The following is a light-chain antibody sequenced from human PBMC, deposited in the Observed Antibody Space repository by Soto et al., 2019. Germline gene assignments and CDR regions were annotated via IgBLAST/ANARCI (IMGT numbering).Light chain of an antibody. V-gene: IGKV3-20*01. CDR2: GAS. Sequence: EIVLTQSPGTLSLSPGERATLSCRASQSVRSSYLAWYQQKPGQAPRLLIYGASSRATGIPDRFSGSGSGTDFTLTISRREPEDFAVYYCQQYGSSPVTFGQGTKVEIK. CDR3: QQYGSSPVT. CDR1: QSVRSSY. J-gene: IGKJ1*01.